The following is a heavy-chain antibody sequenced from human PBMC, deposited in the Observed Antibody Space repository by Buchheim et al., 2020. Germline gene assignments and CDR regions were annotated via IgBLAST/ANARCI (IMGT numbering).Heavy chain of an antibody. CDR3: ARDLSQSWYYYDSSGYDY. CDR1: GFTFSSYG. Sequence: QVQLVESGGGVVQPGRSLRLSCAASGFTFSSYGMHWVRQAPGKGLEWVAVIWYDGSNKYYADSVKGRFTISRDNSKNTLYLQMNSLRAEDTAVYYCARDLSQSWYYYDSSGYDYWGQGTL. J-gene: IGHJ4*02. V-gene: IGHV3-33*01. D-gene: IGHD3-22*01. CDR2: IWYDGSNK.